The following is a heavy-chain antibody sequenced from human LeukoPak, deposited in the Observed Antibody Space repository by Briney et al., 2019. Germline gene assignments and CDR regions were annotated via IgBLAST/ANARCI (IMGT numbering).Heavy chain of an antibody. D-gene: IGHD5-24*01. CDR2: INHSGST. CDR3: ATRGWRWLQHFDY. CDR1: GGSFSGYY. Sequence: SETLSLTCAVYGGSFSGYYWSWIRQPPGKGLEWTGEINHSGSTNYNPSLKSRVTISVDTSKNQFSLKLSSATAADTAVYYCATRGWRWLQHFDYWGQGTLVTVSS. V-gene: IGHV4-34*01. J-gene: IGHJ4*02.